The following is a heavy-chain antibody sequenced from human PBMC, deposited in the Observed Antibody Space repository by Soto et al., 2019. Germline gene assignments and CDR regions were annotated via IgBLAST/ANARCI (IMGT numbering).Heavy chain of an antibody. D-gene: IGHD1-7*01. J-gene: IGHJ5*02. CDR1: GFTFSSYA. CDR3: ARIPAITGTTSWFDP. Sequence: LRLSCAASGFTFSSYAMSWVRQAPGKGLEWVSAISGSGGSTYYADSVKGRFTISRDNSKNTLYLQMNSLRAEDTAVYYCARIPAITGTTSWFDPWGQGTLVTVSS. V-gene: IGHV3-23*01. CDR2: ISGSGGST.